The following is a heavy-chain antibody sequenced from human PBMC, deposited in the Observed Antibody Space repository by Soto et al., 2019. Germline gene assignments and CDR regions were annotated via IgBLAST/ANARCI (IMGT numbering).Heavy chain of an antibody. CDR2: ITRDGYNK. CDR3: TKSSGGSSSVGMDY. Sequence: GQLVESGGGLVQPGGSLKLSCAASGFTFGGSAMHWVRQASGKGLEWVASITRDGYNKYYADSVKGRFTISRDNSRDTLSLQMTALRTEDSSIYYCTKSSGGSSSVGMDYWGQGTRVTVSS. D-gene: IGHD6-6*01. CDR1: GFTFGGSA. V-gene: IGHV3-30*04. J-gene: IGHJ4*02.